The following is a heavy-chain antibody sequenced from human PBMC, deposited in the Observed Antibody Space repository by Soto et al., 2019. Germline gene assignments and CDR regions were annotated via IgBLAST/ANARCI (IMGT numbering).Heavy chain of an antibody. CDR1: GYSFTTYW. CDR3: ARGGWRERPRGAFDI. CDR2: IYPGDSDT. D-gene: IGHD1-1*01. V-gene: IGHV5-51*01. J-gene: IGHJ3*02. Sequence: PGESLKISCKGSGYSFTTYWIAWVRQMPGKGLEWMGIIYPGDSDTRYSPSFQGQVTISADKSINTAYLQWSSLKASDTAMYYCARGGWRERPRGAFDIWGQGTMVTVSS.